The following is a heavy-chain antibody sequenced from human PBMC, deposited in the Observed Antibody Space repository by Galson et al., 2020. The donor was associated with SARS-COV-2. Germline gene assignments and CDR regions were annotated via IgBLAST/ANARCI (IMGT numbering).Heavy chain of an antibody. CDR3: ARGPGEYHFDY. V-gene: IGHV4-61*02. D-gene: IGHD4-17*01. Sequence: SETLSLTCTVSGGSISSGSYYWIWIRQPAGKGLEWIGRIFISGTTNYNPSLKSRVTISLDTSKNQFSLKLSSVTAADTAVYFCARGPGEYHFDYWGQGTLVIVSS. CDR2: IFISGTT. CDR1: GGSISSGSYY. J-gene: IGHJ4*02.